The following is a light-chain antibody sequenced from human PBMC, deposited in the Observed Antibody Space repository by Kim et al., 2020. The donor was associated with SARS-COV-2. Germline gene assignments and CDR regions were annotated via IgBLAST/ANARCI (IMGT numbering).Light chain of an antibody. V-gene: IGLV3-1*01. CDR1: KLGDKY. J-gene: IGLJ1*01. Sequence: SYELTQPPSVSVSPGQTASITCSGDKLGDKYACWYQQKPGQSPVLVIYQDSKRPSGIPERFSGSNSGNTATLTISGTQAMDEADYYCQAWDSRTVVFGSGNKVTVL. CDR2: QDS. CDR3: QAWDSRTVV.